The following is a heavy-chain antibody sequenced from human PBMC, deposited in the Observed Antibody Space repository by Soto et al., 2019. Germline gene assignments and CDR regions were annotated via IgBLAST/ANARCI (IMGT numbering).Heavy chain of an antibody. Sequence: EVQLVESGGGLVQPGGSLRLSCAASDFTFSRYWMSWVRQAPGKGLEWVANIDQDGGEKYYVDSVKGRFTISRDNGNNSLYLEMNSLRGEDTAVYFCARVVYRSSWGGRFDPWGQGALVTVSS. CDR1: DFTFSRYW. CDR2: IDQDGGEK. D-gene: IGHD6-6*01. V-gene: IGHV3-7*05. J-gene: IGHJ5*02. CDR3: ARVVYRSSWGGRFDP.